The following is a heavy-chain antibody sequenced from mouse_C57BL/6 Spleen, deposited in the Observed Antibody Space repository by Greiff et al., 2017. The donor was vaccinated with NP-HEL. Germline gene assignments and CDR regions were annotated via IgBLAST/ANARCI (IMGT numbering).Heavy chain of an antibody. CDR2: IDPENGDT. CDR3: TTALFYYYGSSYGY. D-gene: IGHD1-1*01. J-gene: IGHJ2*01. V-gene: IGHV14-4*01. CDR1: GFNIKDDY. Sequence: VQLQQSGAELVRPGASVKLSCTASGFNIKDDYMHWVKQRPEQGLEWIGWIDPENGDTEYASKFQGKATITADTSSNTAYLQLSSLTSEDTAVYYCTTALFYYYGSSYGYWGKGTTLTVSS.